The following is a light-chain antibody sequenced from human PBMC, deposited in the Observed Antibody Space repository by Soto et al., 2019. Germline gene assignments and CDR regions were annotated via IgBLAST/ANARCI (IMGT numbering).Light chain of an antibody. J-gene: IGLJ2*01. CDR3: AAWDDSLNGPHVV. CDR1: SSNIGSNT. V-gene: IGLV1-44*01. Sequence: QSALTQPPSASGTPGQRVTISCSGSSSNIGSNTVNWYQQLPGTAPKLLIYSNNQRPSGVPDRFSGSKSRTSASLAISGLQSEDEADYYCAAWDDSLNGPHVVFGGGTKVTVL. CDR2: SNN.